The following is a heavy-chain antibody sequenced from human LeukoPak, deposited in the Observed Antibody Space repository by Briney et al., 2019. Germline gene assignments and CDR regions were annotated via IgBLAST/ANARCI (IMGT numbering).Heavy chain of an antibody. V-gene: IGHV4-59*01. Sequence: SETLSLTCAVYGGSFSGYYWSWIRQPPGKGLEWIGYIYYSGSTNYNPSLKGRVTISVDTSKNQFSLKLSSVTAADTAVYYCARAPLRSGQSFDYWGQGTLVTVSS. CDR3: ARAPLRSGQSFDY. D-gene: IGHD4-17*01. CDR1: GGSFSGYY. J-gene: IGHJ4*02. CDR2: IYYSGST.